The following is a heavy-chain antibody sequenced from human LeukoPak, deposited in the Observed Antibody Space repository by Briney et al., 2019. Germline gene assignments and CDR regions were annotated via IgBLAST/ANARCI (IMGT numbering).Heavy chain of an antibody. J-gene: IGHJ4*02. Sequence: GGSLRLSCAASGFTFSSYGMHGVRQAPGKGLEWVAVISYDGSNKYYADSVKGRFTISRDNSKNTLYLQMNSLRAEDTAVYYCAKGVRFLEWLEYYFDYWGQGTLVTVSS. CDR3: AKGVRFLEWLEYYFDY. V-gene: IGHV3-30*18. CDR1: GFTFSSYG. CDR2: ISYDGSNK. D-gene: IGHD3-3*01.